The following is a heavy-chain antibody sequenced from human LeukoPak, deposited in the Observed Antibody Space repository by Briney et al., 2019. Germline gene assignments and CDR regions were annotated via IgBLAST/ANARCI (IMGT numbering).Heavy chain of an antibody. V-gene: IGHV3-11*04. CDR1: GFTFSDYY. J-gene: IGHJ3*02. CDR3: ARVGFYYDSSGYYYPYDAFDI. D-gene: IGHD3-22*01. CDR2: ISSSGSTI. Sequence: GGSLRLSCAASGFTFSDYYMSWIRQAPGKGLEWVSYISSSGSTIYYADSVKGRFTISRDNAKNSLYLQMNSLRAEDTAVYYCARVGFYYDSSGYYYPYDAFDIWGQGTMVTVSS.